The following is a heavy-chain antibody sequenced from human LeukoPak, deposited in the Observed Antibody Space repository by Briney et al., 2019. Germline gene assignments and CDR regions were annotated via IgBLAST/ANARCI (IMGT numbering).Heavy chain of an antibody. V-gene: IGHV3-21*01. CDR1: GFTFSSYS. Sequence: PGGSLRLSCAASGFTFSSYSMNWVRQAPGKRLDWVSSISSSSSYIYYADSVKGRFTISRDNAKNSLYLQRNSLRAEDTAVYYCARGGYSSSWYPPPWFDPWGQGTLVTVSS. D-gene: IGHD6-13*01. J-gene: IGHJ5*02. CDR2: ISSSSSYI. CDR3: ARGGYSSSWYPPPWFDP.